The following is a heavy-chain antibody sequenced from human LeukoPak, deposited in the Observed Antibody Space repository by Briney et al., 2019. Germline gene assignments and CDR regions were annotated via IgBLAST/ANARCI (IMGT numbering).Heavy chain of an antibody. V-gene: IGHV3-21*01. J-gene: IGHJ4*02. D-gene: IGHD4-17*01. CDR2: ISSSSSYI. CDR3: ARGYGDYPLYFDY. Sequence: GGSLRLSCAASGFTFSSYSMNWARQAPGKGLEWVSSISSSSSYIYYADSVKGRFTISRDNAKNSLYLQMNSLRAEDTAVYYCARGYGDYPLYFDYWGQGTLVTVSS. CDR1: GFTFSSYS.